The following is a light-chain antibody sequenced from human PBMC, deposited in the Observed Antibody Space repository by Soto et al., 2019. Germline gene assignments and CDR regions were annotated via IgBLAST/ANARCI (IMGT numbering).Light chain of an antibody. V-gene: IGKV3-15*01. CDR1: QSVSSN. CDR2: DAS. CDR3: QQDNSWPLT. Sequence: EIVMTQSPATLSVSPGERATLSCRASQSVSSNLAWYQQKPGQAPRLLIYDASTRATGIPARFSGSGSGTEFTLTISSLQSEDFAVYYCQQDNSWPLTFGGGTKVEIK. J-gene: IGKJ4*01.